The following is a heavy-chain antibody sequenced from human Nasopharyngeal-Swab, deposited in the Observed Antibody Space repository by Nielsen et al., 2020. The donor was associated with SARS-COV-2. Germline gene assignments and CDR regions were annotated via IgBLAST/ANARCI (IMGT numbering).Heavy chain of an antibody. J-gene: IGHJ6*02. D-gene: IGHD2-2*01. CDR3: AKDRLYCSSTSCYGKGLHYYGMDV. CDR1: GLTFSSYG. Sequence: GESLKISCAASGLTFSSYGMHWVRQPPGKGLEWVAVISYDGSNKYYADSVKGRFTISRDNSKNTLYLQMNSLRAEDTAVYYCAKDRLYCSSTSCYGKGLHYYGMDVWGQGTTVTVSS. V-gene: IGHV3-30*18. CDR2: ISYDGSNK.